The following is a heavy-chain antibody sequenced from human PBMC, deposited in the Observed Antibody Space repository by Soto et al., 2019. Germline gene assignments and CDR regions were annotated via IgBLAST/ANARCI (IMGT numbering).Heavy chain of an antibody. J-gene: IGHJ3*02. CDR1: GYTLTELS. Sequence: QVQLVQSGAEVKKPGASVKVSCKVSGYTLTELSMHWVRQAPGKGLEWMGGFDPEDGETIYAQKFQGRVTMTEDTSTDTAYMELSSLRSEDTAVYYCATYMIVVVISSVATGDAFDIWGQGTMVTVSS. CDR3: ATYMIVVVISSVATGDAFDI. CDR2: FDPEDGET. V-gene: IGHV1-24*01. D-gene: IGHD3-22*01.